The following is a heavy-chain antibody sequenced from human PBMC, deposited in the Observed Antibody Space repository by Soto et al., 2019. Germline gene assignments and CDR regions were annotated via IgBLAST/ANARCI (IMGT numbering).Heavy chain of an antibody. D-gene: IGHD3-22*01. J-gene: IGHJ4*02. Sequence: QLQLQESGPGLVKPSETLSLSCSVSGDSIRNRNYYWAWIRQPPGKGLEWIVSRYGDASTFYNPSLKRRVTISIDTSKNQLSLKLTSVTAADTAIYYCARGIYLGPSGYYLAFWSQGTLVTVSP. CDR2: RYGDAST. CDR3: ARGIYLGPSGYYLAF. CDR1: GDSIRNRNYY. V-gene: IGHV4-39*01.